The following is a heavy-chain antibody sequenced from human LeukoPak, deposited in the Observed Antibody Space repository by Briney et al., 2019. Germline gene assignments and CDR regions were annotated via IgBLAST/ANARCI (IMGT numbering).Heavy chain of an antibody. J-gene: IGHJ4*02. CDR2: ISDSGGST. CDR1: GFTFSNYA. V-gene: IGHV3-23*01. CDR3: AKDAPPQQQLVSYFDY. D-gene: IGHD6-13*01. Sequence: PGGSLRLSCAASGFTFSNYAMSWVRQAPGKGLEWVSSISDSGGSTYYADSVKGRFTISRDNSKNTLYLQMNSPRAEDTALYYCAKDAPPQQQLVSYFDYWGQGTLVTVSS.